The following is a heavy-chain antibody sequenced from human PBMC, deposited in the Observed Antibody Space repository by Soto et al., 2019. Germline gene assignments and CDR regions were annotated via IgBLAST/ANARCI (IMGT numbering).Heavy chain of an antibody. V-gene: IGHV3-30*18. CDR2: ISYDGSNK. J-gene: IGHJ4*02. CDR1: GFTFSSYG. Sequence: GGSLRLSCAASGFTFSSYGMHWVRRAPGKGLEWVAVISYDGSNKYYADSVKGRFTISRDNSKNTLYLQMNSLRAEDTAVYYCAKDQSRFLEWLSEIDYWGQGTLVTVSS. CDR3: AKDQSRFLEWLSEIDY. D-gene: IGHD3-3*01.